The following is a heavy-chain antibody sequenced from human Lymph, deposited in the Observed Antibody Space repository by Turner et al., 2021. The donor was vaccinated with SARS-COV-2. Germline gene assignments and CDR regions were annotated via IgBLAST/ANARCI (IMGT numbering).Heavy chain of an antibody. J-gene: IGHJ6*02. CDR3: ARDVERYNDFWSGYSGGYGMDV. CDR1: GYTFTGSY. V-gene: IGHV1-2*02. CDR2: INPNSGGT. Sequence: QVQLVQSGAEVKKPGASVKVSCKASGYTFTGSYRHWVRQAPGQGLEWMGGINPNSGGTNYAQKFQGRVTMTRDTSISAADMELSRLRSDDTAVYYCARDVERYNDFWSGYSGGYGMDVWGQGTTVTVSS. D-gene: IGHD3-3*01.